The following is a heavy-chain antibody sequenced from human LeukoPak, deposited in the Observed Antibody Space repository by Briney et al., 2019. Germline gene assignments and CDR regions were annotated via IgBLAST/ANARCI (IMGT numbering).Heavy chain of an antibody. V-gene: IGHV4-59*01. D-gene: IGHD2-21*02. J-gene: IGHJ4*02. CDR3: ARGWGPAYCGGDCHRHFDY. CDR2: IYSNGNT. Sequence: SETLSLTCTVSGVSISNYYWTWIRQTPGKGLEWIGYIYSNGNTKYNPSLKSRVTISVDTSKNQFSLRLSSMTAADTAVYYCARGWGPAYCGGDCHRHFDYWGQGTLDTVSS. CDR1: GVSISNYY.